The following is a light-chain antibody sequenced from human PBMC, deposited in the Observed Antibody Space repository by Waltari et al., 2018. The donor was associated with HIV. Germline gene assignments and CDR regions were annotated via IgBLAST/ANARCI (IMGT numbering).Light chain of an antibody. CDR2: DTS. Sequence: QAVVTQEPSLTVSPGGTVTLTCGSSTGAVTSGHYPYWFQQKPGQAPRTRIYDTSNKHSWTPARFSGSLLGGKAALSLSGAQPEDEAEYYCLLSYSGARGVFGGGTKLTVL. CDR3: LLSYSGARGV. CDR1: TGAVTSGHY. V-gene: IGLV7-46*01. J-gene: IGLJ3*02.